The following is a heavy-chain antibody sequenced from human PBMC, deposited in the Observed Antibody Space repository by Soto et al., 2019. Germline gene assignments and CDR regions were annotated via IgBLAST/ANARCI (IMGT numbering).Heavy chain of an antibody. CDR1: GFIFTDYS. D-gene: IGHD1-20*01. CDR2: VDPEDDET. Sequence: DVQLVQSGAEVRKPGATVKISCKVSGFIFTDYSMHWVRQAPGKGLEWMGLVDPEDDETTYAENFRGRITITADTSTDTAYMELSSLRSDDTAVYYCATSVGIRPDSWGQGTLVTVSS. CDR3: ATSVGIRPDS. J-gene: IGHJ4*02. V-gene: IGHV1-69-2*01.